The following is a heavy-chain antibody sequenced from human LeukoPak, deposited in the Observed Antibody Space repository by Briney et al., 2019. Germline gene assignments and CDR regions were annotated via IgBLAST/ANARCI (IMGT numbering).Heavy chain of an antibody. CDR2: MNPNSGNT. J-gene: IGHJ6*03. CDR1: GYTFTSYD. CDR3: ARGERIAASYYMDV. V-gene: IGHV1-8*03. Sequence: ASVKVSCKASGYTFTSYDINWVRQATGHGVEWMGWMNPNSGNTGYAQKFQGRVTITRNTSTSTAYMELSSLRSEDTAVYYCARGERIAASYYMDVWGKGTTVTVSS. D-gene: IGHD6-6*01.